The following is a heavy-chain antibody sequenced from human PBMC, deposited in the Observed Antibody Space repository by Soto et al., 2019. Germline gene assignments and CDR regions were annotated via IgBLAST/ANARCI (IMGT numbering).Heavy chain of an antibody. Sequence: SETLPLTCTVPGGPTNSYSWSWIRQPAGKALEWIGRIYTRGSTNYNPSLKSRITMSVDTPKNQFSLKLSSVTAADTAVYYCASDQEESPYCSSTSCYPGYYYYYGMDVWGQGTTVTVSS. J-gene: IGHJ6*02. CDR1: GGPTNSYS. V-gene: IGHV4-4*07. CDR3: ASDQEESPYCSSTSCYPGYYYYYGMDV. CDR2: IYTRGST. D-gene: IGHD2-2*01.